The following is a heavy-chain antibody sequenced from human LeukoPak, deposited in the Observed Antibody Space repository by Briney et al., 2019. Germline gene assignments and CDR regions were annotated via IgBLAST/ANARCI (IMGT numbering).Heavy chain of an antibody. J-gene: IGHJ3*02. V-gene: IGHV3-23*01. Sequence: GGSLRLSCAASGVTFSGYSMNWVRQAPGKGLEWVSVISSSGGSTYYADSVKGRFTISRDNSKNTLYLQMNSLRAEDTAVYYCAKDLFADILTGYYRGEYAFDIWGQGTMVTVSS. D-gene: IGHD3-9*01. CDR1: GVTFSGYS. CDR3: AKDLFADILTGYYRGEYAFDI. CDR2: ISSSGGST.